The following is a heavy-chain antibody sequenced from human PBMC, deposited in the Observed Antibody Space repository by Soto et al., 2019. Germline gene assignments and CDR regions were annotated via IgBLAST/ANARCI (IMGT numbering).Heavy chain of an antibody. J-gene: IGHJ4*02. Sequence: QVQLQESGPGLVKPSETLSLTCTVSGGSISNYYWTWVRQPPGKGLEWIAYVYYSGSTNYNPSLKSRVTVSVDTSKNQFSLTLSSVSAADTAVYYCASGGSYMYYFDHWGQGTLVTVSS. D-gene: IGHD3-16*01. CDR3: ASGGSYMYYFDH. V-gene: IGHV4-59*01. CDR1: GGSISNYY. CDR2: VYYSGST.